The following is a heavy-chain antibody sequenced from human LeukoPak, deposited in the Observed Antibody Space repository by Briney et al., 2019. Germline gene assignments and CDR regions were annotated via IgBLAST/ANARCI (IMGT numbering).Heavy chain of an antibody. V-gene: IGHV7-4-1*02. D-gene: IGHD1-26*01. CDR2: INTNTGNP. CDR1: GYTFNRYA. J-gene: IGHJ4*02. Sequence: GASMKVSCKASGYTFNRYAMNWVRQAPGQGLEWMGWINTNTGNPTYAQGFTGRFVFSLDTSVSTAYLQISSLKAEDTAVYYCARDRTYSGSYGPMAYWGQGTLVTVSS. CDR3: ARDRTYSGSYGPMAY.